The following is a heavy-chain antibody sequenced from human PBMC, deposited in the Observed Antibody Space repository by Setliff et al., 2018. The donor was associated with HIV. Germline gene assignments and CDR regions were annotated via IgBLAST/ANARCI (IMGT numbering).Heavy chain of an antibody. CDR3: ARDNYDDYSRVQMDV. CDR2: ISAYKGKT. V-gene: IGHV1-18*01. Sequence: ASVKVSCKASGYTFTSYGISWVRQAPGQGLEWMGWISAYKGKTNYAQKFQGRISMTTDTSTSTAYMELRSLRSDDTAVYYCARDNYDDYSRVQMDVWGKGTTVTV. D-gene: IGHD4-17*01. CDR1: GYTFTSYG. J-gene: IGHJ6*03.